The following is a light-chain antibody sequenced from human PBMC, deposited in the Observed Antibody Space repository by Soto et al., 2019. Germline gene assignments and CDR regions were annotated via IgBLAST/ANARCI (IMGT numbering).Light chain of an antibody. CDR1: QSVLHSSNNKNY. J-gene: IGKJ2*03. V-gene: IGKV4-1*01. CDR2: WAS. CDR3: QQYRLAPYS. Sequence: DFVMTQSPDSLAVSLGERATINCKSSQSVLHSSNNKNYLAWYQQKPGQPPKLLIYWASTRGSGVHDRFSGSGSGTDFTLTISSLQAEDVAVYYCQQYRLAPYSFGQGTKLDIK.